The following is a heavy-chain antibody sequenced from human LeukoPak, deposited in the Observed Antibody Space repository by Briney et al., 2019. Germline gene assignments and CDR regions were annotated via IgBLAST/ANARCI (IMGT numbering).Heavy chain of an antibody. Sequence: ASVKVSCKASGYTFTSYYMHWVRQAPGQGLEWMGIINPSGGSTSYAQKFQGRVTMTRDTSTSTVYMELSSLRSEDTAVYYCARDHQGYSGYDYGTQGYYYYGMDVRGQGTTVTVSS. D-gene: IGHD5-12*01. V-gene: IGHV1-46*01. CDR1: GYTFTSYY. CDR3: ARDHQGYSGYDYGTQGYYYYGMDV. J-gene: IGHJ6*02. CDR2: INPSGGST.